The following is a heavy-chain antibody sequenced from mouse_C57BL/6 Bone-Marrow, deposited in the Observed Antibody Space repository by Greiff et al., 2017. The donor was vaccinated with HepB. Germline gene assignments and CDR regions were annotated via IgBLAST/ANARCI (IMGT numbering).Heavy chain of an antibody. Sequence: EVKVVESGPELVKPGASVKMSCKASGYTFTDYNMHWVKQSHGKSLEWIGYINPNNGGTSYNQKFKGKATLTVNKSSSTAYMELRSLTSEDSAVYYCARWLLLRRYYFDYWGQGTTLTVSS. CDR1: GYTFTDYN. CDR2: INPNNGGT. J-gene: IGHJ2*01. D-gene: IGHD2-3*01. V-gene: IGHV1-22*01. CDR3: ARWLLLRRYYFDY.